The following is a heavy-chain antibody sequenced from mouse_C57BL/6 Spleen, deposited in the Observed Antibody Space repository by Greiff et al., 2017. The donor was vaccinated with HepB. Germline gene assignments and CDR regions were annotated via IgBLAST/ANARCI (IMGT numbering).Heavy chain of an antibody. J-gene: IGHJ2*01. CDR3: APYYGSSYGYYFDY. CDR1: GYTFTSYW. CDR2: IHPNSGST. Sequence: QVQLQQPGAELVKPGASVKLSCKASGYTFTSYWMHWVKQRPGQGLEWIGMIHPNSGSTNYNEKFKSKATLTVDKSSSTAYMQLSSLTSEDSAVYYCAPYYGSSYGYYFDYWGQGTTLTVSS. D-gene: IGHD1-1*01. V-gene: IGHV1-64*01.